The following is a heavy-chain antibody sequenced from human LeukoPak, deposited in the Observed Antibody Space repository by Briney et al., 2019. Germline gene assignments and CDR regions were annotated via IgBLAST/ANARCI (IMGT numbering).Heavy chain of an antibody. CDR1: GGSFSGYY. Sequence: SETLSLTCAVYGGSFSGYYWSWIRQPPGKGLEWIGEINHSGSTNYNPSLKSRVTISVDTSKNQFSLKLSSVTAADTAVYYCARGTEYYDSSGFHSFDYWGQGTLVTVSS. D-gene: IGHD3-22*01. CDR3: ARGTEYYDSSGFHSFDY. J-gene: IGHJ4*02. V-gene: IGHV4-34*01. CDR2: INHSGST.